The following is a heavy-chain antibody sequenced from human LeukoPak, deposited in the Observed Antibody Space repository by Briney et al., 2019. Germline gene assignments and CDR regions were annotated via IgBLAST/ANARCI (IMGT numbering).Heavy chain of an antibody. D-gene: IGHD3-10*01. CDR3: AKRSGGSGSYYNQYFQH. J-gene: IGHJ1*01. CDR1: GFTLSSYA. Sequence: GGSLRLSCAASGFTLSSYAMSWVRQAPGKGLEWVSAISGSGGSTYYADSVKGRFTISRDNSKNTLYLQMNSLRAEDTAVYYCAKRSGGSGSYYNQYFQHWGQGTLVTVSS. CDR2: ISGSGGST. V-gene: IGHV3-23*01.